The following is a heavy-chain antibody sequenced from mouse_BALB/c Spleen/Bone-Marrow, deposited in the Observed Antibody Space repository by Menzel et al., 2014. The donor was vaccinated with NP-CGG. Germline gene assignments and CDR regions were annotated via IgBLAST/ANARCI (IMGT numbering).Heavy chain of an antibody. J-gene: IGHJ2*01. CDR1: GYTFTSSW. CDR3: ARSRFDY. V-gene: IGHV1S130*01. Sequence: QVQLQQSGSVLVRPGASVKLSCKASGYTFTSSWMHWAKQRPGQGLEWIGEIHPNSGNTNYNEKFKGKATLTVDTSSSTAYVDLSSLTSEDSAVYYCARSRFDYWGQGTTPTVSS. CDR2: IHPNSGNT. D-gene: IGHD3-3*01.